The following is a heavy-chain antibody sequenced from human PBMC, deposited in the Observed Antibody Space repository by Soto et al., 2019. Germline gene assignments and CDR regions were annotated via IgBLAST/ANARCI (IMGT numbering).Heavy chain of an antibody. D-gene: IGHD3-10*01. CDR1: GGSISSYY. V-gene: IGHV4-59*01. CDR3: ARDYYGSESPPLGY. J-gene: IGHJ4*02. Sequence: SETLSLTCTVSGGSISSYYWSWIRQPPGKGLEWIGYIYYSGSTNYNPSLKSRVTISVDTSKNQFSLKLSSVTAADTAVYYCARDYYGSESPPLGYWSQGTLVTVSS. CDR2: IYYSGST.